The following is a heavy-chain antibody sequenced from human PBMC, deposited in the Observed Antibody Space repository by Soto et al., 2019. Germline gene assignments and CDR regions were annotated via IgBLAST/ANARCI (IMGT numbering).Heavy chain of an antibody. D-gene: IGHD6-6*01. V-gene: IGHV4-39*01. J-gene: IGHJ4*02. Sequence: SETLSLTCTVSGGSISSSSYYWGWIRQPPGKGLEWIGSIYYSGSTYYNPSLKSRVTISVDTSKNQFSLKLSSVTAADTAVYYCARKYSPPYYCDYWGQGTLVTVSS. CDR1: GGSISSSSYY. CDR2: IYYSGST. CDR3: ARKYSPPYYCDY.